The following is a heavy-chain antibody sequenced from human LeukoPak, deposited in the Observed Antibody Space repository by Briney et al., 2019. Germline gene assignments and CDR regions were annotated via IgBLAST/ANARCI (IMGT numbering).Heavy chain of an antibody. Sequence: SETLSLTCAVSGYSISSGYQWAWIRQPPGKGLEWLGSIHYSGTTYYKASLKSRVTISVDKSQNQFSLKLTSVTAADTAVYYCARKGRSSSFDYWGQGTLITVSS. CDR1: GYSISSGYQ. CDR2: IHYSGTT. CDR3: ARKGRSSSFDY. D-gene: IGHD6-13*01. J-gene: IGHJ4*02. V-gene: IGHV4-38-2*01.